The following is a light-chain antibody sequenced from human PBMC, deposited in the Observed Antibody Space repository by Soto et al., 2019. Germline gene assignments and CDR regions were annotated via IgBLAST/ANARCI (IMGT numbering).Light chain of an antibody. CDR3: SSYTSSGTLYV. CDR1: SSDVGGYNY. V-gene: IGLV2-14*01. CDR2: DVS. J-gene: IGLJ1*01. Sequence: QSALTQPASVSGSPGQSITISCTGTSSDVGGYNYVSWYQQHPGKAPKLMIYDVSNRPSGVSNRFSGSKSGNTASLTISVLQAEDEAEYYCSSYTSSGTLYVFGTGTKLTVL.